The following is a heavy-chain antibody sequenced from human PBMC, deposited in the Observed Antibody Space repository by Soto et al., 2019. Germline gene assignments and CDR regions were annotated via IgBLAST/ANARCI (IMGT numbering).Heavy chain of an antibody. CDR3: ARDLYSSSSTHIRFDP. CDR1: GGTFRSYT. Sequence: SVKVSCRVSGGTFRSYTLCWVRQAPRQGREWMGRIIPILGIANYAQKFQGRVTITADKSTSTAYMELSSLRAEDTAVHYCARDLYSSSSTHIRFDPWG. J-gene: IGHJ5*02. D-gene: IGHD6-13*01. V-gene: IGHV1-69*04. CDR2: IIPILGIA.